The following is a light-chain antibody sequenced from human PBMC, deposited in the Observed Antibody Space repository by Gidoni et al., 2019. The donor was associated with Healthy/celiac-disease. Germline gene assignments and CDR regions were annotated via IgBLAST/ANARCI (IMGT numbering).Light chain of an antibody. CDR1: QSVLYSSNNKNY. V-gene: IGKV4-1*01. CDR3: QQYYSTSFT. Sequence: DIVLTQSPDSLAVSLGERATLNCKSSQSVLYSSNNKNYLAWYQQKPGQPPKLLIYWASTRESGVPDRFSGSGSGADFTLTISSLQAEDVAVYYCQQYYSTSFTFGPGTKVDIK. CDR2: WAS. J-gene: IGKJ3*01.